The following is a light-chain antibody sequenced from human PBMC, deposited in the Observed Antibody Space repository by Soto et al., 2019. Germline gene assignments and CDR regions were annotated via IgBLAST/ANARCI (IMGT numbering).Light chain of an antibody. CDR2: GAS. V-gene: IGKV3-20*01. Sequence: EIVLTQSPGTLSLSPGERATLSCRASQSVSSNYLAWYQQKPGQAPRLLIYGASIRATGLPDRFSGSGSGTDFTLTISRLEPEDFAVYYCQQYGSSYTFSQGTKLEIK. CDR3: QQYGSSYT. J-gene: IGKJ2*01. CDR1: QSVSSNY.